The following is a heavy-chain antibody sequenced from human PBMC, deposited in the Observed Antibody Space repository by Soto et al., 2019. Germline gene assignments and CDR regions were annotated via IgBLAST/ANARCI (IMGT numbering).Heavy chain of an antibody. Sequence: LVKVSCKASGGTFSIYAIIWVRQDNGQGLEWMGGIIPIFGTANYAQKFQGRVTITADESTSTAYMELSSLRSEDTAIYYCAVGSVDIVPTGMKPFDPWGQGTLVTVSS. CDR1: GGTFSIYA. D-gene: IGHD5-12*01. V-gene: IGHV1-69*13. J-gene: IGHJ5*02. CDR3: AVGSVDIVPTGMKPFDP. CDR2: IIPIFGTA.